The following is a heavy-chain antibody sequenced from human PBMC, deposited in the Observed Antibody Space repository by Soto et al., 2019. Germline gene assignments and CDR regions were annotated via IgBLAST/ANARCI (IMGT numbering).Heavy chain of an antibody. D-gene: IGHD1-26*01. Sequence: KTSGTLSLPCTVSGDSISSYHWSWIRQPPGKGLEWIGFVYYSGGSNYNPSLKSRVTMSTDTSRNQFSLTLNSVTAADTAVYYSARVVVPATCCSFDIWGQGTMVTVSS. V-gene: IGHV4-59*01. CDR1: GDSISSYH. J-gene: IGHJ3*02. CDR3: ARVVVPATCCSFDI. CDR2: VYYSGGS.